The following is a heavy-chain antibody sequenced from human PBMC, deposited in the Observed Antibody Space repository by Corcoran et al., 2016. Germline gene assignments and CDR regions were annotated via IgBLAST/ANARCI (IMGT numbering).Heavy chain of an antibody. V-gene: IGHV5-51*01. Sequence: EVQLVQSGAEVKKPGESLKISCQGSGSSFTTYWIGWVRQMPEKGLEWMGRIYPGDSQTRQSPSFQGQVTISAGKSVTTAYLQFNGLQASATAIYYCARRSAVGTSPEAVDFWGQGTMVTVSS. CDR1: GSSFTTYW. D-gene: IGHD1-26*01. J-gene: IGHJ3*01. CDR2: IYPGDSQT. CDR3: ARRSAVGTSPEAVDF.